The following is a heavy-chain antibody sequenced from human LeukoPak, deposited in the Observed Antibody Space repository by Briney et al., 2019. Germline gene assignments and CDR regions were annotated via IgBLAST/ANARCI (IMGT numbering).Heavy chain of an antibody. CDR2: ISGSGGGT. Sequence: GGSLRLSCAVSGFTFNTYVMSWVRQAPGKGLEWVSAISGSGGGTYYVASVKGRFTISRDNSKNTLYLQMNSLRAADTAVYYCATVYSSSPLRPMDVWGQGTTVTVSS. V-gene: IGHV3-23*01. D-gene: IGHD2-2*01. J-gene: IGHJ6*02. CDR3: ATVYSSSPLRPMDV. CDR1: GFTFNTYV.